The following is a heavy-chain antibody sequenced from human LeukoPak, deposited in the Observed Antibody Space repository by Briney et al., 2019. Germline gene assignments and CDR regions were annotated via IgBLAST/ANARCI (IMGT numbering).Heavy chain of an antibody. Sequence: PSETLSLTCTVSGGSISTYYWSWTRQPPGKGLEWIGNIYYSGNTNYNPSLKSRVTISVDTSKNQFSLKLTPVTAADTAVYYCARYGSGSYSDDHFQHWGQGTLVTVSS. D-gene: IGHD3-10*01. CDR2: IYYSGNT. CDR1: GGSISTYY. V-gene: IGHV4-59*08. CDR3: ARYGSGSYSDDHFQH. J-gene: IGHJ1*01.